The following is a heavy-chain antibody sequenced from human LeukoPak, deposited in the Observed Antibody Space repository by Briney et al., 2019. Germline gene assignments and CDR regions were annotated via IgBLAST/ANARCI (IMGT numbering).Heavy chain of an antibody. D-gene: IGHD3-22*01. Sequence: PGGSLRLSCAASGFTFSSYWMHWVRQAPGKGLVWVSRINTDGSSTSYADSVKGRFTISRDNSKNTLYLQMNSLRAEDTAVYYCAKEIRGDYYERAPPTDYWGQGTLVTVSS. V-gene: IGHV3-74*01. CDR2: INTDGSST. J-gene: IGHJ4*02. CDR1: GFTFSSYW. CDR3: AKEIRGDYYERAPPTDY.